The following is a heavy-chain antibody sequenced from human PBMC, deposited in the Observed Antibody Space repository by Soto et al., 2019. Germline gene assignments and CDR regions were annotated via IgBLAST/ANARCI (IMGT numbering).Heavy chain of an antibody. J-gene: IGHJ6*02. V-gene: IGHV4-30-4*01. CDR2: IYYSGST. D-gene: IGHD4-17*01. CDR1: GGSISSGDYY. Sequence: TLSLRCTVSGGSISSGDYYWSWIRQPPGKGLEWIGYIYYSGSTYYNPSLKSRVTISVDTSKNQFSLKLSSVTAADTAVYYCARDPTTDYYYGMDVWGQGTTVTVSS. CDR3: ARDPTTDYYYGMDV.